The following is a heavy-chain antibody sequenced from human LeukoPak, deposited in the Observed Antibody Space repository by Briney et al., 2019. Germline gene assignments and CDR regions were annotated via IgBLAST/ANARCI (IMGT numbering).Heavy chain of an antibody. CDR1: GYTFTSYG. D-gene: IGHD4-11*01. CDR2: ISAYNGNT. CDR3: ARVFATVTTSYYYYYMDV. J-gene: IGHJ6*03. Sequence: ASVKVSCKASGYTFTSYGISRVRQAPGQGLEWMGWISAYNGNTNYAQKLQGRVTMTTDTSTSTAYMELRSLRSDDTAVYYCARVFATVTTSYYYYYMDVWGKGTTVTVSS. V-gene: IGHV1-18*01.